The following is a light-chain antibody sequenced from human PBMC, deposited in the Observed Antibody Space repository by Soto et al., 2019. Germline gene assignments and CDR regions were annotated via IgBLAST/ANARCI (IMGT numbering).Light chain of an antibody. Sequence: QSALPQPASVSGSPGQSITVSCTGSSSDFVDAKYVSWYQQQPGKGPNLLIYGVNSRPSGISNRFSGSKSGNTATLTISGLQVEDEDEYFCGSFRTSSILVFGGGTKLTVL. J-gene: IGLJ3*02. CDR3: GSFRTSSILV. V-gene: IGLV2-14*01. CDR2: GVN. CDR1: SSDFVDAKY.